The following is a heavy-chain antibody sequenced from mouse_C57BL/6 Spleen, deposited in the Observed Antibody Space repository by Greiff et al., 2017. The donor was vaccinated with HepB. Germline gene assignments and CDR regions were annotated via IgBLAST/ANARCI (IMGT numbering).Heavy chain of an antibody. CDR1: GFTFNTYA. CDR3: VRERGLYYGYDSFAY. J-gene: IGHJ3*01. D-gene: IGHD2-2*01. CDR2: IRSKSSNYAT. V-gene: IGHV10-3*01. Sequence: EVQVVESGGGLVQPKGSLKLSCAASGFTFNTYAMHWVRQAPGKGLEWVARIRSKSSNYATYYADSVKDRFTISRDDSQSMLYLQMNNLKTEDTAMYYCVRERGLYYGYDSFAYWGQGTLVTVSA.